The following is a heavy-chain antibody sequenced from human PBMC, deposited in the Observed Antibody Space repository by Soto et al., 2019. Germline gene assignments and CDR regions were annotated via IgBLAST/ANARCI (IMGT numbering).Heavy chain of an antibody. V-gene: IGHV3-30-3*01. CDR2: ISYDGSNK. D-gene: IGHD6-19*01. CDR3: PRAPGQWLDDYYHYYGMDV. CDR1: GFTFSSYA. Sequence: GGSLRLSGAASGFTFSSYAMHWVRQAPGKGLEWVAVISYDGSNKYYADSVKGRFTISRDNSKNTLYLQMNSLRAEDTAVYYCPRAPGQWLDDYYHYYGMDVWGQASKVNVCS. J-gene: IGHJ6*02.